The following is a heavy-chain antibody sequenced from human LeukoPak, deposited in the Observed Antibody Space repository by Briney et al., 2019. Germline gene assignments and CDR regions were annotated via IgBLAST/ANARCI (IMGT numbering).Heavy chain of an antibody. J-gene: IGHJ3*02. CDR3: ARGDGDSRAVDI. CDR1: GYSFTSYW. V-gene: IGHV5-51*01. Sequence: GESLKISCKGSGYSFTSYWIVWVRQLPGKGLEWMGIIYPGDSDTRYSPSFQGQVTISADKSINTAYLQWSYLKAADTAVYYRARGDGDSRAVDIWGEGTIVTVSS. CDR2: IYPGDSDT. D-gene: IGHD4-17*01.